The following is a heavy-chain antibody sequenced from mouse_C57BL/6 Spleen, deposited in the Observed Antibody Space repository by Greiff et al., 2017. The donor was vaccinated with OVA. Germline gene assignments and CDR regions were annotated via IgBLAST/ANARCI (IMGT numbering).Heavy chain of an antibody. J-gene: IGHJ2*01. V-gene: IGHV1-50*01. CDR3: ARRDDGYYVY. CDR2: IDPSDSYT. Sequence: VQLQQPGAELVKPGASVKLSCKASGYTFTSYWMQWVKQRPGQGLEWIGGIDPSDSYTNYNQKFKGKATLTVDTSSSTAYMQLSSLTSEDSAVYYCARRDDGYYVYWGQGTTLTVSS. D-gene: IGHD2-3*01. CDR1: GYTFTSYW.